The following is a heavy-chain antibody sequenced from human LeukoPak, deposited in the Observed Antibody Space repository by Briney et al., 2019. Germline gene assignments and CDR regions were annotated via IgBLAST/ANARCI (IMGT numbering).Heavy chain of an antibody. V-gene: IGHV1-24*01. CDR2: FNPEDGET. Sequence: GASVKVSCKVSGYTLTELSMHWVRQAPGKGLEWMGGFNPEDGETIYAQKFQGRVTMTEDTSTDTAYMELSSLRSEDTAVYYCATGPIYSGYDFDYWGQGTLVTVSS. D-gene: IGHD5-12*01. CDR3: ATGPIYSGYDFDY. CDR1: GYTLTELS. J-gene: IGHJ4*02.